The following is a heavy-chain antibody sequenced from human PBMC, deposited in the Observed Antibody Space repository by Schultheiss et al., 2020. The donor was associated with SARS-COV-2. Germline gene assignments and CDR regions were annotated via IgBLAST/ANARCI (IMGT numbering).Heavy chain of an antibody. V-gene: IGHV1-2*02. CDR3: ARDCSGGSGCFDY. D-gene: IGHD3-10*01. CDR2: INPNSGGT. J-gene: IGHJ4*02. Sequence: ASVKVSCKASGYTFTGYYMHWVRQAPGQGLEWMGWINPNSGGTNYAQKFQGRVTMTRDTSISTAYMELSSLRSEDMAVYYCARDCSGGSGCFDYWGQGTLVTVSS. CDR1: GYTFTGYY.